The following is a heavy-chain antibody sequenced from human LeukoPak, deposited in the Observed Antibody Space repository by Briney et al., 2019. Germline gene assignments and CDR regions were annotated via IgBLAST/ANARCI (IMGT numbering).Heavy chain of an antibody. CDR1: GFTFSNAW. D-gene: IGHD3-22*01. V-gene: IGHV3-15*01. CDR2: IKSKTNGGTP. J-gene: IGHJ4*02. CDR3: ARGSNSYDGSDFDN. Sequence: PGGSLRLSCAASGFTFSNAWMNWVRQAPGKGLEWVGRIKSKTNGGTPEYGAAVRGRFIISRDDSRNMVYLQMSSLQSDDTAVYFCARGSNSYDGSDFDNWGQGTLVTVSS.